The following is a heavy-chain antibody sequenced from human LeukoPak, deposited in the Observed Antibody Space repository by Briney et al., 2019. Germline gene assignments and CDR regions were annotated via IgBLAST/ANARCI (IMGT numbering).Heavy chain of an antibody. CDR1: GGSFSGYY. Sequence: SQTLSLTCAVYGGSFSGYYWSWIRQPPGKGLEWIGEINHSGSTNYNPSLKSRVTISVDTSKNQFSLELSSVTAADTAVYYCARAQRHSSGWYQRYYFDYWGQGTLVTVSS. CDR3: ARAQRHSSGWYQRYYFDY. V-gene: IGHV4-34*01. J-gene: IGHJ4*02. CDR2: INHSGST. D-gene: IGHD6-19*01.